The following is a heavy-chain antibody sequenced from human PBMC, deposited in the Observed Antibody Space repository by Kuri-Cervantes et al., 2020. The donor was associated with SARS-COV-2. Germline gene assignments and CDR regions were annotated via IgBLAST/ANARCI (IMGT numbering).Heavy chain of an antibody. D-gene: IGHD4-17*01. J-gene: IGHJ4*02. Sequence: SETLSLTCDVSNLSITGDYYWGWVRQTPAKGLEWIGSIHHSGITYYNPSLKSRVSMSVDTSKNQFSLKMNSVTAADTAVYYCASNTVTTSGFDYWGQETLVTVSS. CDR2: IHHSGIT. CDR1: NLSITGDYY. CDR3: ASNTVTTSGFDY. V-gene: IGHV4-38-2*01.